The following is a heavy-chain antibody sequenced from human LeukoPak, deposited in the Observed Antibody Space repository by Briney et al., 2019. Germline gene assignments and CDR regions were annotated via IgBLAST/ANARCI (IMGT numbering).Heavy chain of an antibody. CDR3: ARVGHYCSGGSCYFDY. J-gene: IGHJ4*02. D-gene: IGHD2-15*01. CDR2: TNPSGGST. V-gene: IGHV1-46*01. CDR1: GYTFTSYY. Sequence: ASVKVSCKASGYTFTSYYMHWVRQAPGQGLEWMGITNPSGGSTSYSQKFQGRVTMTRDTSTSTVYMELSSLRSEDTAVYYCARVGHYCSGGSCYFDYWGQGTLVTVSS.